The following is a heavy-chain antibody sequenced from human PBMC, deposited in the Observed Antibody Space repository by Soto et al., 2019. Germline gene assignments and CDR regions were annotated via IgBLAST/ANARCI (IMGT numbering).Heavy chain of an antibody. CDR3: AASIFYYGMDV. CDR2: IDPGDSDT. Sequence: GESLKISCTGSGYNFTNYWIGWVRQMPGKGPEWMGIIDPGDSDTKYNPSFQGQVTISADKSITTSYLQGSSLKASDTAIYYCAASIFYYGMDVWGQGTTVTVSS. V-gene: IGHV5-51*01. CDR1: GYNFTNYW. J-gene: IGHJ6*02.